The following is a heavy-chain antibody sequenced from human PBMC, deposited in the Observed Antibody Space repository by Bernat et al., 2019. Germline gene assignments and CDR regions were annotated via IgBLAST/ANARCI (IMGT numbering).Heavy chain of an antibody. CDR3: ARHGVVTTELFFDY. CDR1: GGSISNYY. V-gene: IGHV4-59*08. J-gene: IGHJ4*02. CDR2: IFYSGGT. Sequence: QVQLQESGPGLVKPSETLSLTCTVSGGSISNYYWSWIRQPPGKGLEWIGFIFYSGGTNYNPSLESRVTMSVDTSKNQFSLQLSSVTAADTAVYYCARHGVVTTELFFDYWGQGTLVTVSS. D-gene: IGHD2-21*02.